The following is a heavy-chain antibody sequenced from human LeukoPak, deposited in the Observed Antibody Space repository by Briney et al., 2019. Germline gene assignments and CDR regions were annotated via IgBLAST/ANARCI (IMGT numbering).Heavy chain of an antibody. CDR2: FDPEDGET. D-gene: IGHD4-23*01. V-gene: IGHV1-24*01. J-gene: IGHJ5*02. CDR3: ATASDYGGNSGWFDP. CDR1: GYTLTELS. Sequence: ASVKVSCKVSGYTLTELSMHWVRQAPGKGLEWMGGFDPEDGETIYAQKFQGRVPMTEDTSTDTAYMELSSLRSEDTAVYYCATASDYGGNSGWFDPWGQGTLVTVSS.